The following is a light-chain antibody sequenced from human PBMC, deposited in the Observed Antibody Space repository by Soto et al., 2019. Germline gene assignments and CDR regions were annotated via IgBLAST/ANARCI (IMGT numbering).Light chain of an antibody. CDR3: LLSYSGASYV. CDR1: TGAVTGGHY. J-gene: IGLJ1*01. V-gene: IGLV7-46*01. CDR2: DTS. Sequence: QAVVTQEPSLTVSPGGTVTLTCGSSTGAVTGGHYPYWFQQKPGQAPRTLIYDTSSKHSWTPARFSGSLLGGKAALTLSGAQPEDDAEYYCLLSYSGASYVFGAGTKLTVL.